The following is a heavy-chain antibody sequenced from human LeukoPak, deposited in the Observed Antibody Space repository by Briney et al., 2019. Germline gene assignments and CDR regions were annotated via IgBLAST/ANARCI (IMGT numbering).Heavy chain of an antibody. J-gene: IGHJ4*02. CDR2: ISGNGGVI. Sequence: PGGSLRLSCAASGFTVRSNYMSWVRQAPGKGLEWLSYISGNGGVIQYADSVKGRFTISRDNSKNTLYLQMNSLRAEDTAVYYCAKDFKYSSSWYVPRDYFDYWGQGTLVTVSS. CDR3: AKDFKYSSSWYVPRDYFDY. D-gene: IGHD6-13*01. V-gene: IGHV3-23*01. CDR1: GFTVRSNY.